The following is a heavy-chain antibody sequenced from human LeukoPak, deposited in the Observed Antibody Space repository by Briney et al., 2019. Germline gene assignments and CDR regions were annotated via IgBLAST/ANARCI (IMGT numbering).Heavy chain of an antibody. CDR1: GGSISSGGYY. J-gene: IGHJ4*02. V-gene: IGHV4-31*03. Sequence: TPSQTLSLTCTVSGGSISSGGYYWSWIRQHPGKGLEWIGYIYYSGSTYYNPSLKSRVTISVDTSKNQFSLKLSSVTAADTAVYYCARRGRMVRGVYGPFDYWGQGTLVTVSS. CDR3: ARRGRMVRGVYGPFDY. D-gene: IGHD3-10*01. CDR2: IYYSGST.